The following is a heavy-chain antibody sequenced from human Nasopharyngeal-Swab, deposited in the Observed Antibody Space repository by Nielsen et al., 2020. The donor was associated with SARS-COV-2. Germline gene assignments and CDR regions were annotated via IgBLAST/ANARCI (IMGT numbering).Heavy chain of an antibody. Sequence: GESLKIYCAASGFTFSSYSMNWVRQAPGKGLEWVSYCSSSSSTIYYADSVKGRFTIPRDNAKNSLYLQMNSLRDEDTAVYYCARDPQGDIVVVVAPTTSPRYYYYGMDVWGQGTTVTVSS. J-gene: IGHJ6*02. CDR1: GFTFSSYS. D-gene: IGHD2-15*01. V-gene: IGHV3-48*02. CDR3: ARDPQGDIVVVVAPTTSPRYYYYGMDV. CDR2: CSSSSSTI.